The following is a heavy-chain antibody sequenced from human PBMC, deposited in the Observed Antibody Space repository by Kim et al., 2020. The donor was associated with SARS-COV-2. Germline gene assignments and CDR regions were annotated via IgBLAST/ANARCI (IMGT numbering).Heavy chain of an antibody. CDR2: ISSSSSYI. CDR3: ARGPRGYSYGYVDY. CDR1: GFTFSSYS. J-gene: IGHJ4*02. Sequence: GGSLRLSCAASGFTFSSYSMNWVRQAPGTGLEWVSSISSSSSYIYYADSVKGRFTISRDNAKNSLYLQMNSLRAEDTAVYYCARGPRGYSYGYVDYWGQGTLVTVSS. V-gene: IGHV3-21*01. D-gene: IGHD5-18*01.